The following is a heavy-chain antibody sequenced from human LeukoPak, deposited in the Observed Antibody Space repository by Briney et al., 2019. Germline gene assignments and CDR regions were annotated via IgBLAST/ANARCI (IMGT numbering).Heavy chain of an antibody. J-gene: IGHJ4*02. CDR1: GGTFSRYA. Sequence: GASVKVSCNASGGTFSRYAISWVRQAPGQGLEWMGGIIPIFGTANYTQKSQGRVTITAGKSTSTAYMELSSLRSEDTAVYYCARGLGDGYNSMLDYWGPGTLVTVSS. V-gene: IGHV1-69*06. CDR3: ARGLGDGYNSMLDY. D-gene: IGHD5-24*01. CDR2: IIPIFGTA.